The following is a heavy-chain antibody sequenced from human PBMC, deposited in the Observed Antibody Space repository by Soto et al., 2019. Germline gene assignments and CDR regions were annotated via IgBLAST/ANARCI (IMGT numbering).Heavy chain of an antibody. CDR3: ARGYHYYDSSGYDKWDAFDI. CDR2: ISSSSSYI. J-gene: IGHJ3*02. V-gene: IGHV3-21*01. D-gene: IGHD3-22*01. Sequence: EVQLVESGGGLVKPGGSLRLSCAASGFTFSSYSMNWVHQAPGKGLEWVSSISSSSSYIYYADSVKGRFTISRDNAKNSLYLQMNSLRAEDTAVYYCARGYHYYDSSGYDKWDAFDIWGQGTMVTVSS. CDR1: GFTFSSYS.